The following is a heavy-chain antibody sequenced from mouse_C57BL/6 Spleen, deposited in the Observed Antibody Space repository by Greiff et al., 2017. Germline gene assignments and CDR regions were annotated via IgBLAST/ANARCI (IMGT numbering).Heavy chain of an antibody. Sequence: EVKLMQSGGGLVQPGASLRLSCAASGYTFTDYYMNWVRQPPGQAPEWLALIRNKANGHTTDSTAYVKGKFTISRDNSQNILYSQMNTLRAADSVTYYYVKAGGTAVAPRYFDVWGTGTTVTVAS. V-gene: IGHV7-4*01. CDR3: VKAGGTAVAPRYFDV. CDR1: GYTFTDYY. J-gene: IGHJ1*03. CDR2: IRNKANGHTT. D-gene: IGHD1-1*01.